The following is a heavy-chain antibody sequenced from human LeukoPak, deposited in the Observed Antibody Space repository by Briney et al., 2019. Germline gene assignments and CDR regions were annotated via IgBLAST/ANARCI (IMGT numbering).Heavy chain of an antibody. CDR3: AKGSKEVLFTRDHYMDV. CDR2: IKEDGSVK. J-gene: IGHJ6*03. V-gene: IGHV3-7*01. CDR1: GFTFTKHW. D-gene: IGHD3-3*01. Sequence: GGSLRLSCVASGFTFTKHWMSWVRQAPGKGLEWVANIKEDGSVKNYMDSVKGRFTISRDNAKNSVSLQMNSLRAEDTAVYYCAKGSKEVLFTRDHYMDVWGKGTTVTISS.